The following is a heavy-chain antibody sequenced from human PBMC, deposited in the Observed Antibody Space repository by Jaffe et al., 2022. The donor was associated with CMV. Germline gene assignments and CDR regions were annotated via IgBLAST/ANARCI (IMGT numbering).Heavy chain of an antibody. CDR3: ARDPRSMGYSYGGDLFDY. CDR2: ISAYNGNT. Sequence: QVQLVQSGAEVKKPGASVKVSCKASGYTFTSYGISWVRQAPGQGLEWMGWISAYNGNTNYAQKLQGRVTMTTDTSTSTAYMELRSLRSDDTAVYYCARDPRSMGYSYGGDLFDYWGQGTLVTVSS. CDR1: GYTFTSYG. J-gene: IGHJ4*02. D-gene: IGHD5-18*01. V-gene: IGHV1-18*01.